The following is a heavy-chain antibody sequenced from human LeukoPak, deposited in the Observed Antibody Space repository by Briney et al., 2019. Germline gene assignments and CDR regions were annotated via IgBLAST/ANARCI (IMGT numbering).Heavy chain of an antibody. CDR1: GGSFSGYY. V-gene: IGHV4-34*01. Sequence: PSETLSLTCAVYGGSFSGYYWSWIRQPPGKGLEWIGEINHSGSTNYNPSLKSRVTISVDTSKNQFSLKLSSVTAADTAVYYCAGRLLWFGELSPNWFDPWGQGTLVTVSS. D-gene: IGHD3-10*01. J-gene: IGHJ5*02. CDR3: AGRLLWFGELSPNWFDP. CDR2: INHSGST.